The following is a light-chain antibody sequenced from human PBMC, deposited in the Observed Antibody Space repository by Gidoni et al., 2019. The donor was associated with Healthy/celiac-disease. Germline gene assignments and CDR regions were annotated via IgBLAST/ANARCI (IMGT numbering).Light chain of an antibody. Sequence: DIQMTQSPSSLSASVGDRVTITCRASQSISSGLNWYLQKPGKAPKLLIYAASSLQSVVPSRFSGSRSGTDFTLTISSLQPEDFATYYCQQSYSTPFTFXPXTKVDIK. V-gene: IGKV1-39*01. CDR3: QQSYSTPFT. CDR1: QSISSG. J-gene: IGKJ3*01. CDR2: AAS.